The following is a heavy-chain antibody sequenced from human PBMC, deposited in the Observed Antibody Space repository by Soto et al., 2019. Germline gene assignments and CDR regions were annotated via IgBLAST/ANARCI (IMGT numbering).Heavy chain of an antibody. V-gene: IGHV6-1*01. CDR3: ARGLVYNWFDP. CDR1: GDSVSSNSAS. D-gene: IGHD6-13*01. J-gene: IGHJ5*02. Sequence: SQTLSLTCVISGDSVSSNSASWNLIRQSPSRGLEWLGRTYYRSKWYNDYAVSVKSRITINPDTSKNQFSLQLNSVTPEDTAVYYCARGLVYNWFDPWGQGTLVTVYS. CDR2: TYYRSKWYN.